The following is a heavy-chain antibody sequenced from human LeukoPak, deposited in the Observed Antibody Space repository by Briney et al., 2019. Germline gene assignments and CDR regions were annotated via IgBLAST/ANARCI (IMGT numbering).Heavy chain of an antibody. CDR1: GFTFSSYA. CDR3: ARDWYYAFDF. Sequence: GGSLRLSCAASGFTFSSYAMHWVRQAPGKGLEWVAVISYDGSNKYYADSVKGRFTISRDNSKNTLYLQMNSLKAEDTAVYYCARDWYYAFDFWGQGTMITVSS. D-gene: IGHD6-13*01. V-gene: IGHV3-30-3*01. J-gene: IGHJ3*01. CDR2: ISYDGSNK.